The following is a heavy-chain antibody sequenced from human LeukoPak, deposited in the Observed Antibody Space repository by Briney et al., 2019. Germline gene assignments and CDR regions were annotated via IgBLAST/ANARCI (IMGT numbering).Heavy chain of an antibody. CDR2: IGTAGDT. Sequence: GGSLRLSCAASGFTFSSYDMHWVRQVTGKGLEWVSGIGTAGDTYYLGSARGRFTISRENAKNSLYLQMNSLRAGDTAVYYCARSSGALGNAFDIWGQGTMVTVSS. CDR1: GFTFSSYD. CDR3: ARSSGALGNAFDI. J-gene: IGHJ3*02. D-gene: IGHD7-27*01. V-gene: IGHV3-13*01.